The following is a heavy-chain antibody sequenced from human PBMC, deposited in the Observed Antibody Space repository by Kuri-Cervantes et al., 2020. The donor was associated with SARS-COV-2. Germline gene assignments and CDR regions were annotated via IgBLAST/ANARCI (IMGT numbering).Heavy chain of an antibody. CDR3: ASRYCSSTSCREYFQH. CDR1: GDTFSSYA. V-gene: IGHV1-69*06. Sequence: AVKVTSYAAGDTFSSYAITWVRQDPGQGLEWMGRNIPIFVTANYAQKFQGRVTIIADKSTSTAYMELSSLRTADTAVYYCASRYCSSTSCREYFQHWGQGTLVTVSS. D-gene: IGHD2-2*01. CDR2: NIPIFVTA. J-gene: IGHJ1*01.